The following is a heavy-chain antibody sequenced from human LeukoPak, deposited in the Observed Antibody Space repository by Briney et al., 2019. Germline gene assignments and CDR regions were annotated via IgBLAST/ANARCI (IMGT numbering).Heavy chain of an antibody. CDR2: IYNSGST. D-gene: IGHD2-8*01. J-gene: IGHJ6*02. CDR3: ARQMYLGGMDV. V-gene: IGHV4-59*08. Sequence: SETLSLTCTVSVGSISSSFWSWIRQPPGKGLEWIGYIYNSGSTNYNPSLKSRAAISVDTSRNQFSLKVSSVTAADTAVYYCARQMYLGGMDVWGQGTTVTVSS. CDR1: VGSISSSF.